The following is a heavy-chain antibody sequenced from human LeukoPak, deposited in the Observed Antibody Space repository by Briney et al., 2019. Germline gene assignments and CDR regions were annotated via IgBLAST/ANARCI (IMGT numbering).Heavy chain of an antibody. V-gene: IGHV3-11*04. CDR3: ARDSGGYNFALDAFDI. J-gene: IGHJ3*02. D-gene: IGHD5-24*01. Sequence: LSLTCTVSGDSISSGVYYSGWLRQPPGKGLEWVSYISSSGSTIYYADSVKGRFTISRDNAKNSVYLQMNSLRAEATAIYYCARDSGGYNFALDAFDIWGQGTMVTVSS. CDR2: ISSSGSTI. CDR1: GDSISSGVYY.